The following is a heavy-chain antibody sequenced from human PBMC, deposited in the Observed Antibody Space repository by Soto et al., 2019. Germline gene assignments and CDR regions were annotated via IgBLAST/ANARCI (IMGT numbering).Heavy chain of an antibody. CDR2: IYSGGST. J-gene: IGHJ3*01. Sequence: EVQLVESGGGLIQPGGSLRLSCAASGFTFSSNDMNWVRQAPGKGLEWVSLIYSGGSTYYADSVKGRFPISRDNSKNTLYLQLSSLRGEDTAVYYCATSPLLAGAHWGQGTMVTVSS. D-gene: IGHD3-3*02. V-gene: IGHV3-53*01. CDR1: GFTFSSND. CDR3: ATSPLLAGAH.